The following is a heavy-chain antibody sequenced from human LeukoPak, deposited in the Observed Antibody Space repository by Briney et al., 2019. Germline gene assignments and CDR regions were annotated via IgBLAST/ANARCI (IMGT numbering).Heavy chain of an antibody. CDR3: ARYPTGVWGTNAFDI. CDR2: IYTSGST. D-gene: IGHD3-16*01. J-gene: IGHJ3*02. V-gene: IGHV4-61*02. Sequence: SQTLSLTCTVSGGSISSGSYYWSWIRQPAGEGLEWIGRIYTSGSTNYNPSLKSRVTISVDTSKNQFSLKLSSVTAADTAVYYCARYPTGVWGTNAFDIWGQGTMATVSS. CDR1: GGSISSGSYY.